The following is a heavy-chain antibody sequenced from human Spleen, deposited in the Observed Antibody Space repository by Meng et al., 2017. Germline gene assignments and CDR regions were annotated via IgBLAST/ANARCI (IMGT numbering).Heavy chain of an antibody. V-gene: IGHV4-4*03. CDR3: ARVRYTRWDYYFDS. Sequence: QVNLREAGPGLVKPPGTLSLTCAVSGGFIVSTNWWSWVRQTPGKGLEWIGEIYDSGNTNYNPSLKSRVTISVDKSKNQFSLKLSSVTAADTAVYYCARVRYTRWDYYFDSWGQGTLVTVSS. CDR2: IYDSGNT. CDR1: GGFIVSTNW. D-gene: IGHD1-26*01. J-gene: IGHJ4*02.